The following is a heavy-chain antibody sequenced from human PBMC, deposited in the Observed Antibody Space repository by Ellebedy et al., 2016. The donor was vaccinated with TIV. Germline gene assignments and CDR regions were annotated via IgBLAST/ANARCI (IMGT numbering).Heavy chain of an antibody. J-gene: IGHJ5*02. CDR2: INHSGST. D-gene: IGHD3-10*01. CDR1: GGSIGSSTYY. Sequence: MPSETLSLTCSVSGGSIGSSTYYWSWIRQPPGKGLEWIGEINHSGSTSYNPSLERRVTISLDTSKNQFFLKLNSVTAADTAVYYWASLWLGGGGFDPWGQGTLVIVSP. V-gene: IGHV4-39*07. CDR3: ASLWLGGGGFDP.